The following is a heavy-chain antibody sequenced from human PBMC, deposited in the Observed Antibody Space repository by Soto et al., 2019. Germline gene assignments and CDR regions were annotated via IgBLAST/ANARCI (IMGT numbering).Heavy chain of an antibody. CDR1: GFTFGDYA. Sequence: GGSLRLSCTASGFTFGDYAMSWVRQAPGKGLEWVGFIRSKAYGGTTEYAASVKGRFTISRDDSKSIAYLQMNSLKTEDTAVYYCTRVPSLIVVVPAAIPYYYYGMDVWGQGTTVTVSS. CDR3: TRVPSLIVVVPAAIPYYYYGMDV. J-gene: IGHJ6*02. V-gene: IGHV3-49*04. CDR2: IRSKAYGGTT. D-gene: IGHD2-2*02.